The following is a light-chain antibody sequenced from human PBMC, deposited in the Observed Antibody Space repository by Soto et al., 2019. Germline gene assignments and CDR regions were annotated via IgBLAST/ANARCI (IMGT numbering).Light chain of an antibody. Sequence: ENVLTQAPGTLALSPGERATLSCRGSQSVSSSYLAWYQQKPGQAPRLLIYGAFTRATGIPARFTGSGSGTDFTLTISRLEPEDFAVYYCQQYGNSIPITFGQGTRLEIK. J-gene: IGKJ5*01. CDR2: GAF. V-gene: IGKV3-20*01. CDR3: QQYGNSIPIT. CDR1: QSVSSSY.